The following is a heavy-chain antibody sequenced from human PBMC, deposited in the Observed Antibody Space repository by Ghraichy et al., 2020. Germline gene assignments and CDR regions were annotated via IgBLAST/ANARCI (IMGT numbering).Heavy chain of an antibody. CDR3: ARDFYDNIWGSYYAALGY. V-gene: IGHV3-33*01. Sequence: GGSLRLSCAASGFTFSNYGMHWVRQAPGKGLEWVAVIWYDGSKKYYADSLKGRFTISRDDSKDTLYLQMNNLRAEDTAVYYCARDFYDNIWGSYYAALGYWGQGTLVTVSS. CDR1: GFTFSNYG. D-gene: IGHD3-16*01. CDR2: IWYDGSKK. J-gene: IGHJ4*02.